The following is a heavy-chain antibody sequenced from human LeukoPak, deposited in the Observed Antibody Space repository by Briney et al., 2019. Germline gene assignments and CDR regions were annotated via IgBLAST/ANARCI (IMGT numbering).Heavy chain of an antibody. Sequence: SVKVSCKASGHTFTGYYMHWVRQAPGQGLEWMGWINPNSGGTNYAQKFQGRVTMTRDTSISTAYMELSRLRSDDTAVYYCARDPGYSGYELDYWGQGTLVTVSS. V-gene: IGHV1-2*02. J-gene: IGHJ4*02. CDR3: ARDPGYSGYELDY. CDR1: GHTFTGYY. CDR2: INPNSGGT. D-gene: IGHD5-12*01.